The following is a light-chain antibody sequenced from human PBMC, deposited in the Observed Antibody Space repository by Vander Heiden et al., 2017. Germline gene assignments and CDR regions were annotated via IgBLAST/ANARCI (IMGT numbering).Light chain of an antibody. CDR2: SNN. J-gene: IGLJ2*01. Sequence: GQRVTISCSGSSSNIGSNTVNWYQQLPGTAPKLLIYSNNQRPSGVPDRFSGSKSGTSASLAISGLQSEDEADYYCAAWDDSRNVVFGGGTKLTVL. V-gene: IGLV1-44*01. CDR1: SSNIGSNT. CDR3: AAWDDSRNVV.